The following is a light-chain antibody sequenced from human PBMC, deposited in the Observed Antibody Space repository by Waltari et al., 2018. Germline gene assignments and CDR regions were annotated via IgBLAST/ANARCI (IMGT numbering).Light chain of an antibody. CDR3: QQYNRYSWT. CDR1: QSISDW. Sequence: DIQMTQSPSTLSASVGDRVTITCRASQSISDWLAWCQQKPGKAPKLLIYKASSLESGVPSRFSGSGSGTEFTLTISSLQPDEFATYYCQQYNRYSWTFGQGTKVEIK. J-gene: IGKJ1*01. V-gene: IGKV1-5*03. CDR2: KAS.